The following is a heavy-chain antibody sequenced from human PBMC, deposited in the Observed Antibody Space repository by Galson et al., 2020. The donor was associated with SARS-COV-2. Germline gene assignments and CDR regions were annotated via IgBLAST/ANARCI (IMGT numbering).Heavy chain of an antibody. V-gene: IGHV1-18*04. CDR2: ISVYRGNT. CDR3: ARGQTVYCSSTSCYNYFAY. D-gene: IGHD2-2*02. Sequence: ASVKVSCKGSGYTFSSYGISWVRQAPGQGLEWMGWISVYRGNTNYAQKLQGRVTMTTDTSTTTAYMELRSLRPDDTAVYFCARGQTVYCSSTSCYNYFAYWGQGTLVTVSS. J-gene: IGHJ4*02. CDR1: GYTFSSYG.